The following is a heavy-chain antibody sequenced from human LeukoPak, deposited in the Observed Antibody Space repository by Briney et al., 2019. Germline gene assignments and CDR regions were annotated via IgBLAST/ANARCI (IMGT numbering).Heavy chain of an antibody. CDR3: ARGGLGGITAYSNYLFDY. D-gene: IGHD4-11*01. V-gene: IGHV4-59*08. CDR2: IYYSGST. Sequence: SETLSLTCTVSGGSINSYYWSWIRQPPGKGLEWIGYIYYSGSTNYNPSLKSRVTISLDTSKNQFSLKLNSVTAADTAVYYCARGGLGGITAYSNYLFDYWGRGTLVTVSS. CDR1: GGSINSYY. J-gene: IGHJ4*02.